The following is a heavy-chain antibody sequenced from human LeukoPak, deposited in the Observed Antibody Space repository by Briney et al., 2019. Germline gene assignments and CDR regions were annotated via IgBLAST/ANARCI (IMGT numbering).Heavy chain of an antibody. J-gene: IGHJ3*02. CDR1: GGSISNYY. V-gene: IGHV4-59*12. D-gene: IGHD3-16*02. CDR2: IYYSGST. Sequence: SETLSLTCTVSGGSISNYYWSWIRQPPGKGLEWIGYIYYSGSTTYNPSLKSRVTMSVDTSKNQFSLNLSSVTAADTAVYYCARELISSRAAFDTWGQGTVVTVSS. CDR3: ARELISSRAAFDT.